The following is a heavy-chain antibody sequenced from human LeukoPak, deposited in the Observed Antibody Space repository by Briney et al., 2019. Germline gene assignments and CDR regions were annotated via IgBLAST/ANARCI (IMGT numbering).Heavy chain of an antibody. CDR1: GFTFSSYE. V-gene: IGHV3-48*03. CDR3: ARDHTVTIGY. D-gene: IGHD4-17*01. Sequence: GGSLRLSCAASGFTFSSYEMNWVRQAPGKGLEWVSYISSSGRTIYYADSVKGRFTISRDNAKNSLYLQMNSLRAEDTAVYYCARDHTVTIGYWGQGTLVTVSS. J-gene: IGHJ4*02. CDR2: ISSSGRTI.